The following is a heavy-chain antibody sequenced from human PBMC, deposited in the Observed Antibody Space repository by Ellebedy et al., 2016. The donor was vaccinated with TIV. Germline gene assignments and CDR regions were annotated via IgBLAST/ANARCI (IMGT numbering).Heavy chain of an antibody. D-gene: IGHD2-2*01. V-gene: IGHV3-9*01. Sequence: GGSLRLSXAASGFTFDDYAMHWVRQAPGKGLEWVSGISWNSGSIGYADSVKGRFTISRDNAKNSLYLQMNSLRAEDTALYYCAKDMECSSTSCYPGMDVWGQGTTVTVSS. CDR1: GFTFDDYA. CDR2: ISWNSGSI. CDR3: AKDMECSSTSCYPGMDV. J-gene: IGHJ6*02.